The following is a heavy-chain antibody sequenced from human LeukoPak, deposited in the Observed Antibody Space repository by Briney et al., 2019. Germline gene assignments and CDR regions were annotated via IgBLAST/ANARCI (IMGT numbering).Heavy chain of an antibody. CDR1: GFTSRDYW. J-gene: IGHJ4*02. Sequence: GGSLRLSCVASGFTSRDYWMSWVRQAPGKGLEWVANIKEDGSQINHVDSVKGRFTISRDNAKNSLYLQMNSLRVEDTAVYYCAKHKIAWRTFDCWGQGTLGTVSS. V-gene: IGHV3-7*01. CDR2: IKEDGSQI. CDR3: AKHKIAWRTFDC. D-gene: IGHD1/OR15-1a*01.